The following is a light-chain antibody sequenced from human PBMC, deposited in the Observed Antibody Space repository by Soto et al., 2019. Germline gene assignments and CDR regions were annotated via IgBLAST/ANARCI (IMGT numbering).Light chain of an antibody. Sequence: DIQMTQCPYSLSASVGVRVTITSRASQSSSSYLNWYQQKPGKAPKXXIYAASSLQSGVPSRFSGSGSGTDFTLTISSLQPEDFAMYYCQQSYSSPSTFGQGTRLEIK. CDR1: QSSSSY. V-gene: IGKV1-39*01. J-gene: IGKJ5*01. CDR3: QQSYSSPST. CDR2: AAS.